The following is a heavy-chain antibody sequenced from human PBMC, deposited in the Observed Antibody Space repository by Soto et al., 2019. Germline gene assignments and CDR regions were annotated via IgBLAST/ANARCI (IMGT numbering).Heavy chain of an antibody. V-gene: IGHV1-18*01. CDR1: GYTFTSYG. CDR2: ISAYNGNT. Sequence: ASVKVSCKASGYTFTSYGISWVRQAPGQGLEWMGWISAYNGNTNYAQKLQGRVTMTTDTSTSTAYMELRSLRSDDTAVYYCARGPFVAAAGTGGDYWGQGTLVTVSS. D-gene: IGHD6-13*01. J-gene: IGHJ4*02. CDR3: ARGPFVAAAGTGGDY.